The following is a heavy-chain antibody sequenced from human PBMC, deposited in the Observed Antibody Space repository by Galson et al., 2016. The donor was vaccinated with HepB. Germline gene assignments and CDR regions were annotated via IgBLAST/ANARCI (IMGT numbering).Heavy chain of an antibody. CDR1: GFTFSTYW. CDR3: AKHCSGGSCYDSSPHRPFDI. D-gene: IGHD2-15*01. V-gene: IGHV3-7*01. Sequence: SLRLSCAASGFTFSTYWMTWVRQAPGKGLEWVAHIKEDGSEKYYVDSVKGRFTISRDNAKNSLYLQMNSLRAEDTAVYYCAKHCSGGSCYDSSPHRPFDIWGQRTMVTVSS. CDR2: IKEDGSEK. J-gene: IGHJ3*02.